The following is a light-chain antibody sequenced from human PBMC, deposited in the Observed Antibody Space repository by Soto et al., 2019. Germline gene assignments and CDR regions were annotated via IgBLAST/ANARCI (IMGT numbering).Light chain of an antibody. V-gene: IGKV3-11*01. CDR1: QSVSSY. Sequence: EIVLTQSPATLSLSPGERATLSCRASQSVSSYLSWYQQKPGQAPRLLIFDVSKRATGIPARFSGSGSGTDFTLTISSLEPEDVAVYYCQKRVNGPTFGGGTKVEIK. CDR2: DVS. J-gene: IGKJ4*01. CDR3: QKRVNGPT.